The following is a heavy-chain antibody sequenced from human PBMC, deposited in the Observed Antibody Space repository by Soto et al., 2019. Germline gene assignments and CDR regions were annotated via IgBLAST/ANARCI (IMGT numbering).Heavy chain of an antibody. CDR2: IIPIFGTA. V-gene: IGHV1-69*12. CDR1: GGTFSSYA. Sequence: QVQLVQSGAEVKKPGSSVKVSCKASGGTFSSYAISWVRQAPGQGLEWMGGIIPIFGTANYAQKFQGRVKITEDESTSTAYMELSSLRSEDTGVYYCARITMVRGGGGWFDYWGQGTLVTVSS. D-gene: IGHD3-10*01. CDR3: ARITMVRGGGGWFDY. J-gene: IGHJ4*02.